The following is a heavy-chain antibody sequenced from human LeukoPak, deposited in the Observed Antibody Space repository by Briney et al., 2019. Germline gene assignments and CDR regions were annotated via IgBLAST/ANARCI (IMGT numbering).Heavy chain of an antibody. Sequence: QPGGSLRLSCAASGFTVSSNYMSWVRQAPGKGLEWVSVIYSGGSTYYADSVKGRFTISRDNSKNTLYLQMNSLRAEDTAVYYCARSTITMVRGVGWFDPWGQGTLVTVSS. V-gene: IGHV3-53*01. D-gene: IGHD3-10*01. CDR1: GFTVSSNY. CDR2: IYSGGST. J-gene: IGHJ5*02. CDR3: ARSTITMVRGVGWFDP.